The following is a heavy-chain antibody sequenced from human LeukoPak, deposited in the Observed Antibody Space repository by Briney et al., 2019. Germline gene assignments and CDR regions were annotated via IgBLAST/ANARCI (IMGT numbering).Heavy chain of an antibody. CDR2: ISYDGSNK. D-gene: IGHD3-10*01. J-gene: IGHJ4*02. Sequence: GGSRRLSCAASGFTFSSYGMHWVRQAPGKGLEWVAVISYDGSNKYYADSVKGRFNISRDNSKNTLYLQMNSLRAEDTAVYYCAKTGNYYGSGSLDYWGQGTLVTISS. CDR3: AKTGNYYGSGSLDY. CDR1: GFTFSSYG. V-gene: IGHV3-30*18.